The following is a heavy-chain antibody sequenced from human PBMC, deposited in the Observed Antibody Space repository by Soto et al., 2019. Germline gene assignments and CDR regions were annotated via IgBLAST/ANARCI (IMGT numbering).Heavy chain of an antibody. V-gene: IGHV3-43*01. CDR3: ARDLARREVNTYFSN. Sequence: EVQLVESGGVVVQPGGSLRLSCAASGFTFDDFIMHWVRQAPGKGLEWVSFITWDVIVSYYADSVKGRFTISRDNSKNSLYLQMNSLRSEDTALYYCARDLARREVNTYFSNWGQGTLVTVSS. J-gene: IGHJ4*02. CDR1: GFTFDDFI. CDR2: ITWDVIVS.